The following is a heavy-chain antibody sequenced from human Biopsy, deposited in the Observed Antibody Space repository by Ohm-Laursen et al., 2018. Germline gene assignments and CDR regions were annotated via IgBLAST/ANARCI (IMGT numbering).Heavy chain of an antibody. Sequence: PSETLSLTCTVSGDSVTKYYWSWIRQPPGKGLEWIGHIYYSVMTNYNPSLQSRVSISVDTSRNQVSLTLSSVTAADMAVYYCARDSGILNYGNFKYYHYYGMDVWGQGTKVTASS. V-gene: IGHV4-59*02. CDR1: GDSVTKYY. J-gene: IGHJ6*02. D-gene: IGHD4-11*01. CDR2: IYYSVMT. CDR3: ARDSGILNYGNFKYYHYYGMDV.